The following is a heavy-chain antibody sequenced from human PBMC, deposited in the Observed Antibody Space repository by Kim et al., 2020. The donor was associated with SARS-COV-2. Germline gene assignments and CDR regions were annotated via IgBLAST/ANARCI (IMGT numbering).Heavy chain of an antibody. CDR2: IIPILGIA. CDR1: GGTFSSYA. Sequence: SVKVSCKASGGTFSSYAISWVRQAPGQGLEWMGRIIPILGIANYAQKFQGRVTITADKSTSTAYMELSSLRSEDTAVYYCAKTRDFWSGYLIYYYYMDVWGKGTTVTVSS. V-gene: IGHV1-69*04. J-gene: IGHJ6*03. D-gene: IGHD3-3*01. CDR3: AKTRDFWSGYLIYYYYMDV.